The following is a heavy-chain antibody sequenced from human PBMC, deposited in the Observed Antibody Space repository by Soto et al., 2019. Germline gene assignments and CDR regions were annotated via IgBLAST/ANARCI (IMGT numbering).Heavy chain of an antibody. CDR2: IWYDGSNK. D-gene: IGHD6-19*01. CDR1: GFTFSSYG. Sequence: SLRLSCAASGFTFSSYGMHWVRQAPGKGLEWVAVIWYDGSNKYYADSVKGRFTISRDNSKNTLYLQMNSLRAEDTAVYYCASIDSSGWHGFDHWGQGTLVTVSS. V-gene: IGHV3-33*01. J-gene: IGHJ4*02. CDR3: ASIDSSGWHGFDH.